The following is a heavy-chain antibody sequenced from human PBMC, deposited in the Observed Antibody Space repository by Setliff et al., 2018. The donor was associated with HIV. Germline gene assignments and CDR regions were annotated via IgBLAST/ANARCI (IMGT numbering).Heavy chain of an antibody. J-gene: IGHJ6*03. V-gene: IGHV1-8*02. D-gene: IGHD2-2*01. Sequence: ASVKVSCKASAYPFTTYDINWVRQATGQGLEWMGWMDPNSGSTGYAQKFQGRVTMTIDIPTTTAYMEMRSLRFDDTAVYYCATSSRIYYYSYMDVWGKGTTVTVSS. CDR1: AYPFTTYD. CDR2: MDPNSGST. CDR3: ATSSRIYYYSYMDV.